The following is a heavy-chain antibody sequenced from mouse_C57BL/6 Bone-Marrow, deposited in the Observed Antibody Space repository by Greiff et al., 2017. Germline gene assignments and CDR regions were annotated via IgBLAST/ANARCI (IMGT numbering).Heavy chain of an antibody. CDR2: SRNKANDYTT. V-gene: IGHV7-1*01. J-gene: IGHJ4*01. D-gene: IGHD4-1*01. CDR3: ARDATWAYAMDY. CDR1: GFTFSDFY. Sequence: EVKLMESGGGLVQSGRSLRLSCATSGFTFSDFYMEWVRQAPGKGLEWIAASRNKANDYTTEYSASVKGRFIVSRDTSQSILYLQMNALRAEDTAIYYCARDATWAYAMDYWGQGTSVTVSS.